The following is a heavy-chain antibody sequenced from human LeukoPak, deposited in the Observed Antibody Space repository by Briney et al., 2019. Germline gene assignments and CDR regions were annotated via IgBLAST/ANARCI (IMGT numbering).Heavy chain of an antibody. CDR3: AKDPVWIHETLFDY. CDR1: GFTFSSYA. J-gene: IGHJ4*02. D-gene: IGHD3-16*01. CDR2: ISGSGGST. V-gene: IGHV3-23*01. Sequence: GGSLRLSCAASGFTFSSYAMSWVRQAPGKGLEWVSAISGSGGSTYYADSVKGRFTISRDSSKNTLYLQMNSLRAEDTAVYYCAKDPVWIHETLFDYWGQGTLVTVSS.